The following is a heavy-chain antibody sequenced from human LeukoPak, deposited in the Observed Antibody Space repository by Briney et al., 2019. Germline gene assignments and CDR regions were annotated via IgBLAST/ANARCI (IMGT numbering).Heavy chain of an antibody. CDR1: GFTFSSYA. J-gene: IGHJ4*02. D-gene: IGHD2-15*01. Sequence: GGPLRLSCAASGFTFSSYATSWVRQAPGKGLEWVSAISGSGGSTYYADSVKGRFTISRDNSKNTLYLQMSSLRAEDTAVYYCAKDAIPYCSGGRCYSDYWGQGTLVTVSS. V-gene: IGHV3-23*01. CDR2: ISGSGGST. CDR3: AKDAIPYCSGGRCYSDY.